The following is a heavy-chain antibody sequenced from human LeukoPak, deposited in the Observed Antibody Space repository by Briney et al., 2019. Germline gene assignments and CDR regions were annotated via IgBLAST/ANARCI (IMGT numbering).Heavy chain of an antibody. V-gene: IGHV3-48*02. J-gene: IGHJ4*02. D-gene: IGHD4-23*01. Sequence: PGGSLRLSCAASEFAFSTYNMNWVRQAPGKGLEWVSYISTGSSTTYYADSVKGRFTISRDNVENSLYLQMNSLRDDDTAVYYCARVAAGYSVNYFDYWGQGTLVTVSS. CDR1: EFAFSTYN. CDR2: ISTGSSTT. CDR3: ARVAAGYSVNYFDY.